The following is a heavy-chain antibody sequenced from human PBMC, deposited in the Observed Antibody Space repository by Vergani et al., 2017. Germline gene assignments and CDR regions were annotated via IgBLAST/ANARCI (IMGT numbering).Heavy chain of an antibody. J-gene: IGHJ6*03. CDR1: GFTFSSYA. CDR3: ARGPRAAAMHYYYYYYMDV. CDR2: ISYDGSNK. Sequence: QVQLVESGGGVVQPGRSLRLSCAASGFTFSSYAMHWVRQAPGKGLEWVAVISYDGSNKYYADSVKGRFTISRDNSKNTLYLQMNSLRAEDTAVYYCARGPRAAAMHYYYYYYMDVWGKGTTVTVSS. V-gene: IGHV3-30-3*01. D-gene: IGHD2-2*01.